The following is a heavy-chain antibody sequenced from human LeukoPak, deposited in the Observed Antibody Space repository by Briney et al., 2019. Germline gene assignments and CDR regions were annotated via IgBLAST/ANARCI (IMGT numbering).Heavy chain of an antibody. CDR1: GFTFSSYG. CDR3: AKDGGPTWIQLWLIDY. CDR2: IWYDGSNK. V-gene: IGHV3-33*06. J-gene: IGHJ4*02. Sequence: GGSLRLSCAASGFTFSSYGMHWVRQAPGKGLEWVAVIWYDGSNKYYADSVKGRFTISRDNSKNTLYLQMNSLRAEDTAVYYCAKDGGPTWIQLWLIDYWGQGTLVTVSS. D-gene: IGHD5-18*01.